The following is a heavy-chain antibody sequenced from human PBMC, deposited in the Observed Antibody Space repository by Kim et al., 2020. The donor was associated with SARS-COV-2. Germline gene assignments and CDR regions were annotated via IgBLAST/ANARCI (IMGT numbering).Heavy chain of an antibody. Sequence: GGSLRLSCAASGFTFSSYSMNWVRQAPGKGLEWVSSISSSSSYIYYADSVKGRFTISRDNAKNSLYLQMNSLRAEDTAVYYCARGGKIAAAGQLDYWGQGTLVTVSS. J-gene: IGHJ4*02. CDR3: ARGGKIAAAGQLDY. CDR2: ISSSSSYI. V-gene: IGHV3-21*01. CDR1: GFTFSSYS. D-gene: IGHD6-13*01.